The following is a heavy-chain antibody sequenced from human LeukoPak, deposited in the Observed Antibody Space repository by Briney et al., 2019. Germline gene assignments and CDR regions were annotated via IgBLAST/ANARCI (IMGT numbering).Heavy chain of an antibody. J-gene: IGHJ6*04. V-gene: IGHV1-69*05. CDR1: GGTFRRFS. D-gene: IGHD2/OR15-2a*01. CDR2: IFPILAPL. CDR3: AKVGGNFHPYHFDV. Sequence: ASVRVSCKASGGTFRRFSATWVRQAPGTGLEWIGGIFPILAPLEYTQRFQGRVSISMDESTRTAYMELTSLRSEDTAVYYCAKVGGNFHPYHFDVWGKGTTVSVSS.